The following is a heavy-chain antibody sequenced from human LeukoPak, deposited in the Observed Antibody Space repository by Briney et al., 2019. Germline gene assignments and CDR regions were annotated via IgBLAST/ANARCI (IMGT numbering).Heavy chain of an antibody. D-gene: IGHD3-16*01. J-gene: IGHJ4*02. V-gene: IGHV3-53*01. Sequence: GGSLRLSCAASGFTVSSNYMSWVRQAPGKGLEWVSVIYSGGSTYYADSVKGRFTISRDNSKNTLYLQMNGLRAEDTAVYYCAAGGEMATLGLDYWGQGTLVTVSS. CDR3: AAGGEMATLGLDY. CDR2: IYSGGST. CDR1: GFTVSSNY.